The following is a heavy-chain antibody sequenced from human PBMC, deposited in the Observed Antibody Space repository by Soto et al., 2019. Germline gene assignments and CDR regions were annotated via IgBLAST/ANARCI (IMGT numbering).Heavy chain of an antibody. V-gene: IGHV1-69*13. D-gene: IGHD2-21*02. J-gene: IGHJ4*02. CDR1: GGTFSSYA. CDR2: IIPIFGTA. CDR3: ASTYDTVVTNKYYFDY. Sequence: GASVKVSCKASGGTFSSYAISWVRQAPGQGLEWMGGIIPIFGTANYAQKFQGRVTITADESTSTAYMELSSLRSEDTAVYYCASTYDTVVTNKYYFDYWGLGTLVTVSS.